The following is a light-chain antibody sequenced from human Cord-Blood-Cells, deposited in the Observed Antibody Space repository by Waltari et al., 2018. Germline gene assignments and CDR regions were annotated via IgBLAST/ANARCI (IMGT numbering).Light chain of an antibody. Sequence: EIVMTQSPATLSVSPGERATLSCRASQSVSSNLAWYQQKPGQAPRLLIYGASTRATGIRARFSGWGSGTEFTLTISSLQSEDFAVYYCQQYNNWPPWTFGQGTKVEIK. J-gene: IGKJ1*01. CDR3: QQYNNWPPWT. CDR2: GAS. CDR1: QSVSSN. V-gene: IGKV3-15*01.